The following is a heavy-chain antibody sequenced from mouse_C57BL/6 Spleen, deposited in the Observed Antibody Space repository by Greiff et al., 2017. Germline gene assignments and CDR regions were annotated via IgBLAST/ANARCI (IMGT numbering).Heavy chain of an antibody. J-gene: IGHJ1*03. D-gene: IGHD1-1*01. V-gene: IGHV1-76*01. CDR1: GYTFTDYY. Sequence: VQLQQSGAELVRPGASVKLSCKASGYTFTDYYINWVKQRPGQGLEWIARIYPGSGNTYYNEKFKGKATLTAEKSSSTAYMQLSSLTSEDSAVYFCARIGTTVVADWYFDVWGTGTTVTVSS. CDR3: ARIGTTVVADWYFDV. CDR2: IYPGSGNT.